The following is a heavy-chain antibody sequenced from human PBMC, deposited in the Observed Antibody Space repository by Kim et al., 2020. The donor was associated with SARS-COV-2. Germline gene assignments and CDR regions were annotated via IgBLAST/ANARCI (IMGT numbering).Heavy chain of an antibody. Sequence: DSVKGRFTISRDNAKNSRYLQMNSLRAEDTAVYYCARDGGGYSYGPHGDYWGQGTLVTVSS. V-gene: IGHV3-21*01. D-gene: IGHD5-18*01. J-gene: IGHJ4*02. CDR3: ARDGGGYSYGPHGDY.